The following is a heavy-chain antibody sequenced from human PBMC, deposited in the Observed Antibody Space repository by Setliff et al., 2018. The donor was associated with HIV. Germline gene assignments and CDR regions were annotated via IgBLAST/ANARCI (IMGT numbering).Heavy chain of an antibody. CDR2: IHSGGST. V-gene: IGHV4-31*03. Sequence: PSETLSLTCTVSGASITSGGHYWTWIRQHPERGLEWIGHIHSGGSTFYNPSLKSRLIISLDTSKNQFSLSLSSVTATDTALYFCAAAEGQGPWYFFDNWGQGTQVTVSS. J-gene: IGHJ4*02. D-gene: IGHD6-13*01. CDR1: GASITSGGHY. CDR3: AAAEGQGPWYFFDN.